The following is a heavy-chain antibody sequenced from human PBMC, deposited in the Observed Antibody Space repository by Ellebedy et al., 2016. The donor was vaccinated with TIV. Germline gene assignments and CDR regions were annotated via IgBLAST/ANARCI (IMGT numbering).Heavy chain of an antibody. J-gene: IGHJ4*02. CDR3: AKVLVVASGAHPLGR. CDR1: GFTFSDYS. D-gene: IGHD2-15*01. V-gene: IGHV3-23*01. Sequence: GGSLRLSXAASGFTFSDYSMNWVRQAPGKGLEWVSEMSGSGGRTYYADSVKGRFTISRDNSKNTLCLEMNSLRADDTAIYYCAKVLVVASGAHPLGRWGQGTLVTVSS. CDR2: MSGSGGRT.